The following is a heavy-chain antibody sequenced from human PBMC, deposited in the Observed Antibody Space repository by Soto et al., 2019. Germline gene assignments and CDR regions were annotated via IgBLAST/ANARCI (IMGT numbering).Heavy chain of an antibody. D-gene: IGHD5-18*01. Sequence: SETLSLTCTVSGGSISSYYWSWIRQPPGKGLEWIGYIYYSGSTNYNPSLKSRVTISVDTPKNQFSLKLSSVTAADTAVYYCASFSVDTAMVFDYWGQGTLVTVSS. CDR2: IYYSGST. J-gene: IGHJ4*02. CDR3: ASFSVDTAMVFDY. V-gene: IGHV4-59*01. CDR1: GGSISSYY.